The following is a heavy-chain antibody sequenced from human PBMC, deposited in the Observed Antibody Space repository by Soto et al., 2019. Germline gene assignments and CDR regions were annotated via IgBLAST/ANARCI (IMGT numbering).Heavy chain of an antibody. V-gene: IGHV3-30*04. Sequence: GGSLRLSCAASGFTCSNYAMHWVRRAPGKGLEWVAIISYDARNSYYADSVKGRFTVSRDNSRSTLYLQMNSLRTEDTAVYFCARPFWNPHDIHASWGLGSLVTVSS. D-gene: IGHD3-3*01. J-gene: IGHJ5*02. CDR3: ARPFWNPHDIHAS. CDR1: GFTCSNYA. CDR2: ISYDARNS.